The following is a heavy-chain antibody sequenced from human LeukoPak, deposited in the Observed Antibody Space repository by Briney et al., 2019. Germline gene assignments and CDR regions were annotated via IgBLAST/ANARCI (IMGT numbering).Heavy chain of an antibody. Sequence: SQTLSLTCTVSGGSISSGGYYWSWIRQPPGKGLEWIGYIYHSGSTYYNPSLKSRVTISVDTSKNQFSLKLSSVTAADTAVYYCATTYYDFWSGYYPLEYWGQGTLVTVSS. V-gene: IGHV4-30-2*02. CDR1: GGSISSGGYY. CDR2: IYHSGST. D-gene: IGHD3-3*01. J-gene: IGHJ4*02. CDR3: ATTYYDFWSGYYPLEY.